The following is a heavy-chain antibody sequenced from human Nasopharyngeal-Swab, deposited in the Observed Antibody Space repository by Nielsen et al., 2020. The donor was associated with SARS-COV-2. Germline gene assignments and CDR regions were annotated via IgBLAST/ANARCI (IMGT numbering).Heavy chain of an antibody. Sequence: GGSLRLSCAASGFTFSSYGMRCVRQAPGKGLEWVAVISYDGSNKYYADSVKGRFTISRDNSKNTLYLQMNSLRAEDTAVYYCAKVLGVYYYMDVWGKGTTVTVSS. J-gene: IGHJ6*03. D-gene: IGHD2-8*01. V-gene: IGHV3-30*18. CDR3: AKVLGVYYYMDV. CDR1: GFTFSSYG. CDR2: ISYDGSNK.